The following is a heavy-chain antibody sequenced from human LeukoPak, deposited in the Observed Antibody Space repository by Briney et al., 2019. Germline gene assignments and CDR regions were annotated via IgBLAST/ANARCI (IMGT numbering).Heavy chain of an antibody. CDR2: VSGSGGHT. Sequence: GGSLRLSCVASGFAFSTFPMSWVRQAPGKGLEWVSAVSGSGGHTFYLDSAKGRFTISRDNSKNTLYLQMNSLRAEDTAVYYCARGTYYYEDSGFYFDYWGLGTLVTVSS. D-gene: IGHD3-3*01. J-gene: IGHJ4*02. CDR1: GFAFSTFP. CDR3: ARGTYYYEDSGFYFDY. V-gene: IGHV3-23*01.